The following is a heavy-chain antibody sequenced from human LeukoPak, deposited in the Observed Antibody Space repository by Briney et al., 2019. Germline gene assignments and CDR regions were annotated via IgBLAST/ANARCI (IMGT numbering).Heavy chain of an antibody. CDR3: ARGAHGYNEHEY. CDR2: IDYSGST. CDR1: GGSISRSSYY. V-gene: IGHV4-39*01. D-gene: IGHD5-24*01. Sequence: PSETLSLTCIVSGGSISRSSYYWGWIRQPPGKGLEWIGSIDYSGSTYYNPSLKSRVTLSVDTSKNQFSLNLSSVNAADTAVYYCARGAHGYNEHEYWGQGTLVTVSS. J-gene: IGHJ4*02.